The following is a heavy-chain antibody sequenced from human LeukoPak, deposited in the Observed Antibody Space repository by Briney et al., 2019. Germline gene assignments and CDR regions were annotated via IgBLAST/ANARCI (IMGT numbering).Heavy chain of an antibody. CDR3: AVWGGGGFDF. V-gene: IGHV3-74*01. Sequence: GGSLRLSCGASGFTFSTYWMHWVRQAPGKGLVWVSRIHKDGSSTNYADAAKGRFTISRDNARNTLYLQMNSLRAEDTALYYCAVWGGGGFDFWGQGTMVTVSS. CDR1: GFTFSTYW. J-gene: IGHJ3*01. CDR2: IHKDGSST. D-gene: IGHD3-16*01.